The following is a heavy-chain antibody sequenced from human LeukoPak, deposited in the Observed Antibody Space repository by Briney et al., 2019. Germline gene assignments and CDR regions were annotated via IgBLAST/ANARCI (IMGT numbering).Heavy chain of an antibody. V-gene: IGHV1-2*06. CDR2: INPSTGGT. Sequence: ASVKVSCKASGYTFIGYYMHWVRQAPGQGLEWMGRINPSTGGTNSAQKFQGRVTMTRDTSISTAYMELSGLTSDDTTVYYCARGQPYGDYNYFDPWGQGTLVTVSS. J-gene: IGHJ5*02. D-gene: IGHD4-17*01. CDR3: ARGQPYGDYNYFDP. CDR1: GYTFIGYY.